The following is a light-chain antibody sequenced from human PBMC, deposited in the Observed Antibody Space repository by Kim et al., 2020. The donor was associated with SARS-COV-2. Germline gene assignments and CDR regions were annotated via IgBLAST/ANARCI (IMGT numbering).Light chain of an antibody. CDR2: AAS. CDR1: QGISNY. Sequence: SVGDRVTITCRASQGISNYLAWYQQKPGKVPKLLIYAASTLQSGVPSRFSGSGSGTDFTLTISSLQPEDVATYYCQKYNSAPPLTFGQGTRLEIK. J-gene: IGKJ5*01. V-gene: IGKV1-27*01. CDR3: QKYNSAPPLT.